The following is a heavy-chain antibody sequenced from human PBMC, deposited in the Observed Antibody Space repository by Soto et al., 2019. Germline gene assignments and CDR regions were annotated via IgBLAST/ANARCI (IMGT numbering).Heavy chain of an antibody. CDR1: GGTFRTSA. CDR2: IMPVFRRP. D-gene: IGHD3-3*02. J-gene: IGHJ6*02. Sequence: QVQLVQSGAEVKQPGSSVKVSCKASGGTFRTSAISWVRQAPGQGLEWVGGIMPVFRRPKYAQNFQGRVTITADESTSTAYMELSSLRSDDTAVYYCARDKDRPQLGGNYYYILDVWSQGTAVTVSS. V-gene: IGHV1-69*12. CDR3: ARDKDRPQLGGNYYYILDV.